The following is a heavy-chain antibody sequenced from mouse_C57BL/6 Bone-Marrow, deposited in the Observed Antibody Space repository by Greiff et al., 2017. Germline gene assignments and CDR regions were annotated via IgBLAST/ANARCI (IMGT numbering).Heavy chain of an antibody. D-gene: IGHD1-1*01. CDR3: ASHDYGSSYWYFDV. Sequence: QVQLQQPGAELVMPGASVKLSCKASGYTFTSYWMHWVKQRPGQGLEWIGEIDPSDSYTNYNQKFKGKSTLTVDKSSSTAYMQLSSLTSEDSAVYYCASHDYGSSYWYFDVWGTGTTVTVSS. CDR1: GYTFTSYW. J-gene: IGHJ1*03. CDR2: IDPSDSYT. V-gene: IGHV1-69*01.